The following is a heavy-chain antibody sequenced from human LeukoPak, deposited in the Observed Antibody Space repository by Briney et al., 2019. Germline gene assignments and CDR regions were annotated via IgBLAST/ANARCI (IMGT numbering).Heavy chain of an antibody. V-gene: IGHV4-59*01. J-gene: IGHJ2*01. CDR3: ATTPYDFWSGYPHWYFDL. D-gene: IGHD3-3*01. CDR1: GGSISSYY. Sequence: PSETLSLTCTVSGGSISSYYWSWIRQPPGKGLEWIGYIYYSGSTNYNPSLKSRVTISVDTSKNQFSLKLSSVTAADTAVYYCATTPYDFWSGYPHWYFDLWGRGTLVTVSS. CDR2: IYYSGST.